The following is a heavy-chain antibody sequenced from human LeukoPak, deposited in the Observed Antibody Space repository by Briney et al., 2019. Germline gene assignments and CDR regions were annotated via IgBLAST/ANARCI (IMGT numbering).Heavy chain of an antibody. CDR2: ISGSGST. CDR3: VEGDDYSDFDY. CDR1: GFTFNIYV. D-gene: IGHD4-11*01. V-gene: IGHV3-23*01. Sequence: GVALRLSCVASGFTFNIYVMSWVRQAPGKGLEWVSGISGSGSTYYADSVKGRFTISRDNSKNTLYLQMNSLRAEDTAVYYCVEGDDYSDFDYWGQGTLATVSS. J-gene: IGHJ4*02.